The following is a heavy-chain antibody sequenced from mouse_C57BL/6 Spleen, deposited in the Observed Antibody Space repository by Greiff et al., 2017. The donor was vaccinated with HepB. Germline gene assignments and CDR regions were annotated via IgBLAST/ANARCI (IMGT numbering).Heavy chain of an antibody. CDR2: ISDGGSYT. D-gene: IGHD1-1*01. J-gene: IGHJ1*03. CDR3: ARDPITTVVATDWYFDV. Sequence: VQLQQSGGGLVKPGGSLKLSCAASGFTFSSYAMSWVRQTPEKRLEWVATISDGGSYTYYPDNVKGRFTISRDNAKNNLYLQMSHLKSEDTAMYYCARDPITTVVATDWYFDVWGTGTTVTVSS. CDR1: GFTFSSYA. V-gene: IGHV5-4*01.